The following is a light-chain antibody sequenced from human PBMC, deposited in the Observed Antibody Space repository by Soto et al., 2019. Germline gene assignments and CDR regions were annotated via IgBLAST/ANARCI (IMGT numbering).Light chain of an antibody. V-gene: IGKV3-15*01. CDR3: QQYNNWPGYT. CDR1: QSVNSN. J-gene: IGKJ2*01. CDR2: VAS. Sequence: EIVMTQSPVTLSVSPGDRATLSCRASQSVNSNLAWYQQKPGQTPKLLIYVASTRATGIPARFSGSGSGTEFTLTISSLQSEDFAVYYCQQYNNWPGYTFGQGTKLEIK.